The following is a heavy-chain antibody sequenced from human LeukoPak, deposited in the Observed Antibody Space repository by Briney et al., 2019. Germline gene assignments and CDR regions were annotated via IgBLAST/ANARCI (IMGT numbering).Heavy chain of an antibody. Sequence: GGSLRLSCAASGFTFSSYWMHWVRQAPGKGLVWVSRINSDGSSTSYADSVKGRFTISKDNAKNTLYLQMNSLRAEDTAVYYWAKGFLLPNWFDPWGQGTLVTVSS. V-gene: IGHV3-74*01. CDR2: INSDGSST. D-gene: IGHD2-15*01. J-gene: IGHJ5*02. CDR3: AKGFLLPNWFDP. CDR1: GFTFSSYW.